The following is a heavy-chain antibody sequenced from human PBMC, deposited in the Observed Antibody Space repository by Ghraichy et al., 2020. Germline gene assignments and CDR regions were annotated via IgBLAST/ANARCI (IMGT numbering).Heavy chain of an antibody. V-gene: IGHV4-59*01. J-gene: IGHJ4*02. CDR2: IYYSGRTNYNPSL. CDR3: ARASLKSVAGTPFDY. Sequence: SETLSLTCTVSGGSISSYYWRWIRQPPGKGLEWIGYIYYSGRTNYNPSLNYNPSLKSRVTISLDTSKTQFSLKLSSVTAADTAVYYWARASLKSVAGTPFDYWGQGTLVTVSS. CDR1: GGSISSYY. D-gene: IGHD6-19*01.